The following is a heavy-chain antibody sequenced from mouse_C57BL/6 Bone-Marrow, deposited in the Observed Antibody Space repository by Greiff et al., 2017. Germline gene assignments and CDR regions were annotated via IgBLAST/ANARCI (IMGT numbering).Heavy chain of an antibody. CDR1: GYTFTNYW. CDR3: ARSPPYYCGSSYGGYFDV. CDR2: IYPGGGYT. Sequence: VQLQQSGAELVRPGTSVKMSCKASGYTFTNYWIGWAKQRPGHGLEWIGDIYPGGGYTNYNEKFKGKATLTADKSSSTAYMQFSSLTSEDSAIYYCARSPPYYCGSSYGGYFDVWGTGTTVTVSA. V-gene: IGHV1-63*01. D-gene: IGHD1-1*01. J-gene: IGHJ1*03.